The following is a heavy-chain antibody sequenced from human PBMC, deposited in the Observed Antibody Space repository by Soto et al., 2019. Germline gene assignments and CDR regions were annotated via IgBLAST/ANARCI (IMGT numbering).Heavy chain of an antibody. D-gene: IGHD6-13*01. CDR2: IYYSGST. Sequence: SETLSLTCTVSGGSISSGGYYWSWIRQHPGKGLEWIGYIYYSGSTYYNPSLKSRVTISVDTSKNQFSLKLSSVTAADTAVYYCSSWYMGKENYYGMDVWGQGTTVTVSS. CDR1: GGSISSGGYY. CDR3: SSWYMGKENYYGMDV. J-gene: IGHJ6*02. V-gene: IGHV4-31*03.